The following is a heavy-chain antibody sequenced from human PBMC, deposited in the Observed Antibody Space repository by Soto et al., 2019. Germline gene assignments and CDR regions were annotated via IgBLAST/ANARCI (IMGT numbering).Heavy chain of an antibody. CDR2: ISAYNGNT. D-gene: IGHD2-21*01. CDR1: GYTFTSYG. J-gene: IGHJ6*03. Sequence: VASVKVSCKASGYTFTSYGISWVRQAPGQGLEWMGWISAYNGNTNYAQKLQGRVTMTTDTSTSTAYMELRSLRSDDTAVYYCARDPFHGEYYYMDVWGKGTTVTVSS. V-gene: IGHV1-18*01. CDR3: ARDPFHGEYYYMDV.